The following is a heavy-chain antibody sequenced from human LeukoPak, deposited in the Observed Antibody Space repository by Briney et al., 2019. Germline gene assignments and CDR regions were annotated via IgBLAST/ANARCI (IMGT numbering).Heavy chain of an antibody. J-gene: IGHJ6*02. V-gene: IGHV4-59*08. CDR2: IYYSGST. D-gene: IGHD5-18*01. CDR1: GGSISSYY. CDR3: ARRSGYSHLYGMDV. Sequence: SETLSLTCTVSGGSISSYYWSWIRQPPEKGLEWIGYIYYSGSTNYNPSLKSRVTISVDTSKNQFSLKLSSVTAADTAVYYCARRSGYSHLYGMDVWGQGTTVTVSS.